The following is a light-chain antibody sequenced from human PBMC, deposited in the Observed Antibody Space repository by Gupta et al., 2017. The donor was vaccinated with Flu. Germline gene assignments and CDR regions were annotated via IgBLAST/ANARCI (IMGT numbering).Light chain of an antibody. J-gene: IGLJ2*01. V-gene: IGLV1-51*02. Sequence: QSVLTHPPSVSAAQGHKVTISCSGSSSNSAHNYVSWYPHPPGTALKRTSSETKKRPPWSPDRFSGSKSATSATMRITGLQTGDEAAYYCGTWDSSLTAGVVFGGGTKLTVL. CDR3: GTWDSSLTAGVV. CDR1: SSNSAHNY. CDR2: ETK.